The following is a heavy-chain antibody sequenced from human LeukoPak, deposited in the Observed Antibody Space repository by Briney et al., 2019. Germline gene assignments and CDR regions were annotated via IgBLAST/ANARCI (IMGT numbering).Heavy chain of an antibody. J-gene: IGHJ6*02. Sequence: ASVKVSCKASVYTFISYGINWVRQAPGQGLEWMGWISGYNGNTNYAQNLQGRVTMTRDTSTSTAYMELRSLRSDDTAVYCCARELGGAGSYFFPYYGMDVWGQGTTVTVSS. V-gene: IGHV1-18*01. CDR3: ARELGGAGSYFFPYYGMDV. CDR1: VYTFISYG. D-gene: IGHD3-10*01. CDR2: ISGYNGNT.